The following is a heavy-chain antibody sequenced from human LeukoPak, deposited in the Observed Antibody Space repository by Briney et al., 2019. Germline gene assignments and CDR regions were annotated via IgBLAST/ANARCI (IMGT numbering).Heavy chain of an antibody. D-gene: IGHD5-18*01. CDR3: TRVIQNYYYMDV. Sequence: GGSLRLSCTASGFTFGDYAMSWVRQAPGKGLEWVGFIRSKAYGGTTEYAASVKGRFTISRDDSKSIAYLQMNSLKTEDTAVYYCTRVIQNYYYMDVWGKGTTVTISS. CDR2: IRSKAYGGTT. V-gene: IGHV3-49*04. CDR1: GFTFGDYA. J-gene: IGHJ6*03.